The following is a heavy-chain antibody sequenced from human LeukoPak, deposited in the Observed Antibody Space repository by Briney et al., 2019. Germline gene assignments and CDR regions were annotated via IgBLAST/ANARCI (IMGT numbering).Heavy chain of an antibody. D-gene: IGHD3-22*01. CDR3: ARDPQSLYDSSGYYYGPAFQY. Sequence: PGRSLRLSCAASGFTFNAFAMHWVRQAPGKGLEWLAVISYDGSNKEYADSVQGRFTISRDNSEKTLYVQMNSLRPEDSAVYYCARDPQSLYDSSGYYYGPAFQYWGQGTPVTVSS. CDR1: GFTFNAFA. J-gene: IGHJ4*02. V-gene: IGHV3-30-3*01. CDR2: ISYDGSNK.